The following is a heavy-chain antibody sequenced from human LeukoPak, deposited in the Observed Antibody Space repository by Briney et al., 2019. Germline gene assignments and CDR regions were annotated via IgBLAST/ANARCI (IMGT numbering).Heavy chain of an antibody. CDR1: GYTFTSYG. Sequence: EASVKVSCKASGYTFTSYGISWVRQSPGQGLEWMGWISAYNGNTNYAQKLQGRVTMTTDTSTSTDYMELRSLRSDDTAVYYCAREVTTLTTPSPNPLDYWGQGTLVTVSS. CDR3: AREVTTLTTPSPNPLDY. J-gene: IGHJ4*02. CDR2: ISAYNGNT. V-gene: IGHV1-18*01. D-gene: IGHD4-11*01.